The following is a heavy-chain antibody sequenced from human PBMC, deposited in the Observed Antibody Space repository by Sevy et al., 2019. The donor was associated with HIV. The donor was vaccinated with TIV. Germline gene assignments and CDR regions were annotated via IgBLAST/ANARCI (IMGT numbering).Heavy chain of an antibody. CDR1: GFTFSSYG. J-gene: IGHJ3*02. D-gene: IGHD1-1*01. CDR2: ISYDGSNK. V-gene: IGHV3-30*03. CDR3: ATCTTGTTGNAFDI. Sequence: GGSLRLSCAASGFTFSSYGMHWVRQAPGKGLEWVAVISYDGSNKYYADSVKGRFTISRDNSKNTLYLQMNSLRAEDTAVYYCATCTTGTTGNAFDIWGQGTMVTVSS.